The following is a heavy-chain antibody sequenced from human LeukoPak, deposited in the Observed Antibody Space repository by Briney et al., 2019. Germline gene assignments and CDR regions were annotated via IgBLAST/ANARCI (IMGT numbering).Heavy chain of an antibody. CDR2: INHSGST. CDR3: ARDGGLDSSGYYFDY. Sequence: SETLSLTCAVYGGSFSGYYWSWIRQPPGKGLEWIGEINHSGSTNYNPSLKSRVTMSVDTSKNQFSLKLSSVTAADTAVYYCARDGGLDSSGYYFDYWGQGTLVTVSS. CDR1: GGSFSGYY. V-gene: IGHV4-34*01. J-gene: IGHJ4*02. D-gene: IGHD3-22*01.